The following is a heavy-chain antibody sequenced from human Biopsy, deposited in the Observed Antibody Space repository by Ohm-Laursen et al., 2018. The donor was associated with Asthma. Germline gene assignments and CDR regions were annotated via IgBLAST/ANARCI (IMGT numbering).Heavy chain of an antibody. CDR3: ARHPYNFGGFDY. Sequence: ASVKISCKASGYTFRSYGVSWVRQAPGQGLEWMGWISPFTGDTHFGQKFQGRVTMTTDTSTDTAYMELRSLRSDDTAVYYCARHPYNFGGFDYWGQGSLVLVSS. D-gene: IGHD5-24*01. J-gene: IGHJ4*02. CDR1: GYTFRSYG. CDR2: ISPFTGDT. V-gene: IGHV1-18*04.